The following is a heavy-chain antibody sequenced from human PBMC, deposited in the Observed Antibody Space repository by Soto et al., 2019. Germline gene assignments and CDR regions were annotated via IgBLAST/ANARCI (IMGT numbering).Heavy chain of an antibody. CDR1: GFTFSSYA. CDR3: ARDTVRGDGLAFAFDY. V-gene: IGHV3-30-3*01. Sequence: QVQLVESGGGVVQPGRSLRLSCAASGFTFSSYAMHWVRQAPGKGLEWVAVISYDGSNKYYTDSVKGRFTISRDNSKNTLYLQMNSLRVEDTAVYYCARDTVRGDGLAFAFDYWGQGTLVT. D-gene: IGHD3-10*01. J-gene: IGHJ4*02. CDR2: ISYDGSNK.